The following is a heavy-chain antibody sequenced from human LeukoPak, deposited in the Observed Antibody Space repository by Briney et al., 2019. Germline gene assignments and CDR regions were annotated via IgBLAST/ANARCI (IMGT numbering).Heavy chain of an antibody. CDR3: AKPLPYYYDSSEGGGLDY. J-gene: IGHJ4*02. Sequence: GGSLRLSCAASGFTFSSYAMSWVRQAPGKGLEWVSAISGSGGSTYYADSVKGRFTISRDKSKNTLYLQMNSLRAEDTAVYYCAKPLPYYYDSSEGGGLDYWGQGTLVTVSS. V-gene: IGHV3-23*01. CDR1: GFTFSSYA. D-gene: IGHD3-22*01. CDR2: ISGSGGST.